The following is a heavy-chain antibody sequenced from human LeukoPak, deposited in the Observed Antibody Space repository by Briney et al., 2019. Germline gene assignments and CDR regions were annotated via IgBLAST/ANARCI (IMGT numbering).Heavy chain of an antibody. V-gene: IGHV4-34*01. CDR3: ARRESITIFGVVSSDAFDI. Sequence: SETLSLTCAVYGGSFSGYYWSWIRQPPGKGLEWIGEINHSGSTNYNPSLKSRVTISVDTSKNQFSLKLSSVTAADTAVYYCARRESITIFGVVSSDAFDIWGQGTMVTVSS. D-gene: IGHD3-3*01. CDR1: GGSFSGYY. CDR2: INHSGST. J-gene: IGHJ3*02.